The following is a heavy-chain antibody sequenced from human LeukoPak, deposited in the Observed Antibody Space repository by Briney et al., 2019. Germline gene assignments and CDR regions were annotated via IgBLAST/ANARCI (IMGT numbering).Heavy chain of an antibody. CDR1: GFTFSSYE. V-gene: IGHV3-48*03. J-gene: IGHJ6*02. Sequence: PGGSLRLSCAASGFTFSSYEMNWVRQAPGKGLEWISKISRSGSNMDYADSVKGRFTFSRDNAKNSLYLQMNSLRAEDTAVYYCARSLYSNPYYYYGVDVWGQGTTVTVSS. D-gene: IGHD4-11*01. CDR3: ARSLYSNPYYYYGVDV. CDR2: ISRSGSNM.